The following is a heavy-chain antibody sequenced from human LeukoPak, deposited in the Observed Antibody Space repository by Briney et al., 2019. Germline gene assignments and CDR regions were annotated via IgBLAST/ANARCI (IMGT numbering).Heavy chain of an antibody. V-gene: IGHV1-2*02. D-gene: IGHD3-10*01. CDR1: GYTFTSYD. Sequence: ASVKVSCKASGYTFTSYDINWVRQAPGQGLEWMGWINPNSGGTNYAQKFQGRVTMTRDTSIGTAYMELSRLRSDDTAVYYCARDSGERGSGSYLIAYWGQGTLVTVSS. CDR2: INPNSGGT. CDR3: ARDSGERGSGSYLIAY. J-gene: IGHJ4*02.